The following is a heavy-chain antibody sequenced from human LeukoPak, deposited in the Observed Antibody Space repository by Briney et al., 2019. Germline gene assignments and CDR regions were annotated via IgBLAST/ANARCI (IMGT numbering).Heavy chain of an antibody. Sequence: ASXKVSCKASGYTFTSYDINWVRQATGQGQEWRGGMNPNSGNTGYAQKFQGRVTITRKTYIRTAYMELSSLRSEDTAVYYCARGSRLRFLEWFDYYYYYMDVWGKGTTVTVSS. V-gene: IGHV1-8*03. CDR2: MNPNSGNT. CDR3: ARGSRLRFLEWFDYYYYYMDV. J-gene: IGHJ6*03. D-gene: IGHD3-3*01. CDR1: GYTFTSYD.